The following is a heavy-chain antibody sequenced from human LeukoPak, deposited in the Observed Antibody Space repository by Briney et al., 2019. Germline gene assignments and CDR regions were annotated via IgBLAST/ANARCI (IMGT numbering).Heavy chain of an antibody. V-gene: IGHV4-61*03. CDR3: ANTRDSGSGYS. J-gene: IGHJ5*02. D-gene: IGHD6-13*01. Sequence: SETLSLTCTVSGGSVSFNTYYWSWIRQSPGKGLEWIGSIYDSGTNYNPSPRSRVTMSVDTSKNHFSLSLSSVTAADTAIYYCANTRDSGSGYSWGQGTLVTVSS. CDR2: IYDSGT. CDR1: GGSVSFNTYY.